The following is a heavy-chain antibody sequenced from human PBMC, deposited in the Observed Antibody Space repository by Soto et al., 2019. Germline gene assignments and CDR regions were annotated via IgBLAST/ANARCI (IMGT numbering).Heavy chain of an antibody. CDR2: INHSGST. Sequence: QVQLQQWGAGLLKPSETLSLTCAVYGGSFSGYYWSWIRQPPGKGLEWIGEINHSGSTNYNPSLNSRVTISIDTSKNQFSLKLSSVTAAYTPVYYCASGRTAYCSSTSCYFFMGKWFDPWGQGTLVTVSS. V-gene: IGHV4-34*01. CDR3: ASGRTAYCSSTSCYFFMGKWFDP. D-gene: IGHD2-2*01. J-gene: IGHJ5*02. CDR1: GGSFSGYY.